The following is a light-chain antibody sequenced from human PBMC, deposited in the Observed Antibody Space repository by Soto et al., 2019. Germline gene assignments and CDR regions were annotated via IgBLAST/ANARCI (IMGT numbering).Light chain of an antibody. Sequence: DVVMTQSPLSLPVTLGQPASISCRSSQSLVYSDGNTYLTWFQQRPGQSPRRLIYKVSKRDSGVPDRFSGSESGTDFTLKISRGEAEDVGVYYCMQGTHWPPTFGGGTKVEIK. CDR1: QSLVYSDGNTY. CDR3: MQGTHWPPT. V-gene: IGKV2-30*01. CDR2: KVS. J-gene: IGKJ4*01.